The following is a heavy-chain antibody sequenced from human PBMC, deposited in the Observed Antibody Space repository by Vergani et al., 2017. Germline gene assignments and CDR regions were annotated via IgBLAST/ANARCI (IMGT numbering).Heavy chain of an antibody. D-gene: IGHD2-15*01. J-gene: IGHJ3*02. CDR1: GFTFSSYG. CDR2: IWYDGSNK. Sequence: QVQLVESGGGVVQPGRSLRLSCAASGFTFSSYGMHWVRQAPGKGLEWVAVIWYDGSNKYYADSVKGRFTISRDNSKNTLYLQMNSLRAEDTAVYYCARGYCSGGSCEGAFDIWGQGTMVTVSS. CDR3: ARGYCSGGSCEGAFDI. V-gene: IGHV3-33*01.